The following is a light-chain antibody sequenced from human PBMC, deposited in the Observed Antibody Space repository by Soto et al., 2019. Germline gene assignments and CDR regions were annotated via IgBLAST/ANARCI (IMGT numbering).Light chain of an antibody. J-gene: IGLJ2*01. V-gene: IGLV2-11*01. CDR2: DVT. CDR3: CSYAGSYIWI. Sequence: QSALTQPRSVSGSPGQSVTISCSGSSTDVGVHSSVSWYQQHPGKAPQLMIYDVTRWPSGVPDRFSGSKSGNTASLTISGLQAEDEADYYCCSYAGSYIWIFGGGTKLTVL. CDR1: STDVGVHSS.